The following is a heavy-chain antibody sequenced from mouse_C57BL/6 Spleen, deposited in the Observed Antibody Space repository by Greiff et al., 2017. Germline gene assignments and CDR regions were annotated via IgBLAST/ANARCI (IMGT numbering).Heavy chain of an antibody. D-gene: IGHD2-10*02. Sequence: EVKLMESGGGLVQPGGSLKLSCAASGFTFSDYYMYWVRQTPEKRLEWVAYISNGGGSTYYPDTVKGRFTISRDNAKNTLDLQMSRLKSEDTAMYYCARQGYGNYEGAMDYWGQGTSVTVSS. CDR3: ARQGYGNYEGAMDY. CDR1: GFTFSDYY. CDR2: ISNGGGST. J-gene: IGHJ4*01. V-gene: IGHV5-12*01.